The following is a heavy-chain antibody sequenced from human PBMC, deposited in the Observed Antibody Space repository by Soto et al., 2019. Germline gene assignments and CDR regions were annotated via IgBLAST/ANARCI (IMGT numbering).Heavy chain of an antibody. CDR1: GGSISSYY. Sequence: SETLSLTCTVSGGSISSYYWSWIRQPPGKGLEWIGYIYYSGSTNYNPSLKSRVTISVDTSKNQFSLKLSSVTAADTAVYYCASANTYSGYDWDYFDYWGQGTLVTVSS. J-gene: IGHJ4*02. CDR2: IYYSGST. V-gene: IGHV4-59*08. CDR3: ASANTYSGYDWDYFDY. D-gene: IGHD5-12*01.